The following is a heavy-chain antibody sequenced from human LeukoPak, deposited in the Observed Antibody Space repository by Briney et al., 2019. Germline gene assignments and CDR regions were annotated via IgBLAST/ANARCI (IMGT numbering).Heavy chain of an antibody. CDR1: EFPLSNAW. D-gene: IGHD3-10*01. CDR3: TTDLWFGEFGLDV. CDR2: IKSKTDGGTT. V-gene: IGHV3-15*01. Sequence: GGPLRLSCAASEFPLSNAWMSWVRQAPGKGLEWVGRIKSKTDGGTTDYVAPVKGRFTISRDDSKNTLYVQMNSLKTEDTAVYYCTTDLWFGEFGLDVWGQGTTVIVSS. J-gene: IGHJ6*02.